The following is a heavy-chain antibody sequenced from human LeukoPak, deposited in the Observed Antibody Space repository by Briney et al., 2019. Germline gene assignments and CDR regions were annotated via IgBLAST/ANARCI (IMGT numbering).Heavy chain of an antibody. Sequence: GGSLRLSCAASEFTFSNYGMHWVRQAPGKGLEWVAFIRYDGSNKYYADSVKGRFTISRDNSKNTLYLQMNSLRGGDTAVYYCAKRYDFWSGRQERTYYYYYMDVWGKGTTVTVSS. D-gene: IGHD3-3*01. CDR3: AKRYDFWSGRQERTYYYYYMDV. CDR2: IRYDGSNK. CDR1: EFTFSNYG. V-gene: IGHV3-30*02. J-gene: IGHJ6*03.